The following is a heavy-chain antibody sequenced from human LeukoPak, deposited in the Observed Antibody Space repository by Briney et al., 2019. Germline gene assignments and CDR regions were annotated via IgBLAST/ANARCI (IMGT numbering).Heavy chain of an antibody. J-gene: IGHJ4*02. CDR1: GYTFTSYG. Sequence: GASVKVSCKASGYTFTSYGISWVRQAPGQGLEWMGWISAYNGNTNYAQKLQGRVTMTTDTSTSTAYMELRSLRSDDTAVYSGAGVGLPYYYVSGSLYYFDYWGQGTLVTVSS. D-gene: IGHD3-10*01. CDR3: AGVGLPYYYVSGSLYYFDY. CDR2: ISAYNGNT. V-gene: IGHV1-18*01.